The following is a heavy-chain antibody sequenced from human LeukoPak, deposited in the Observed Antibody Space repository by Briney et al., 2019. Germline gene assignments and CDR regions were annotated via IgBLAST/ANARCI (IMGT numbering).Heavy chain of an antibody. J-gene: IGHJ5*02. D-gene: IGHD2-15*01. Sequence: SGGSLRLSCAASGFTFSSYWMHWVRQAPGKGLVCVSRINTDGSSTSYADSVKGRFTISRDNAKNTLYLQMNSLSAEDTAVYYCARNLVAATNWFNPWGQGTLVTVSS. CDR3: ARNLVAATNWFNP. CDR1: GFTFSSYW. V-gene: IGHV3-74*01. CDR2: INTDGSST.